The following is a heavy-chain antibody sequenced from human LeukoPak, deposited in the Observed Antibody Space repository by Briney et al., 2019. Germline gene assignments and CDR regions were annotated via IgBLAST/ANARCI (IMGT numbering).Heavy chain of an antibody. J-gene: IGHJ4*02. CDR2: IIHSGGT. D-gene: IGHD1-26*01. V-gene: IGHV4-34*01. CDR1: GFTFSDYY. CDR3: ARGLGGSYYFDH. Sequence: PGGSLRLSCAASGFTFSDYYMSWIRQPPGKGLDWIGEIIHSGGTNYNPSLKSRVTISVDTSKNQFSLNLNSINAADTAVYYCARGLGGSYYFDHWGQGTLVTVSS.